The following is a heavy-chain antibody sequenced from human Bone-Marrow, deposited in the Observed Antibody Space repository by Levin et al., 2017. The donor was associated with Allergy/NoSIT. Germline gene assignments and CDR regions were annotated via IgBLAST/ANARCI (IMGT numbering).Heavy chain of an antibody. CDR1: SDCLAKYW. CDR2: IYPGDSDT. D-gene: IGHD3-22*01. CDR3: ARGSDISGYYFGF. Sequence: GESLKISCKTSSDCLAKYWIGWVRQMPGKGLEWMGIIYPGDSDTRYNPSFQALIIISADKSISTAYLQWSSLKTSDTATYYCARGSDISGYYFGFWGRGTLVTVSS. J-gene: IGHJ4*02. V-gene: IGHV5-51*01.